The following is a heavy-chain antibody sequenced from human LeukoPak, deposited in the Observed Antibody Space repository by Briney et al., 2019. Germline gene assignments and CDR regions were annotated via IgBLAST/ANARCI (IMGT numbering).Heavy chain of an antibody. CDR1: GFTFSSSA. J-gene: IGHJ5*02. V-gene: IGHV3-23*01. CDR2: ISASGGST. CDR3: ARKYPDHWFDP. D-gene: IGHD6-6*01. Sequence: GGSLRLSCAASGFTFSSSAMSWVRQVPGKGLEWVSGISASGGSTSYADSVRGRFTISRDNSKNTLYVQMNSLRDEDTAVYYCARKYPDHWFDPWGQGTLVTVSS.